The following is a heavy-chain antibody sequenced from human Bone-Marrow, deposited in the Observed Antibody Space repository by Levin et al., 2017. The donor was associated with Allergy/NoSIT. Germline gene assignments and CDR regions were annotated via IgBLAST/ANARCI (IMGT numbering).Heavy chain of an antibody. CDR3: ARNRGISH. CDR2: IKQDGSEK. D-gene: IGHD3-10*01. J-gene: IGHJ4*02. Sequence: GGSLRLSCAASGFTFSSNWMGWVRQAPGKGLEWVANIKQDGSEKNYVDSVRGRFTISRDNAMNSLYLHMNSLRAEDTAVYFCARNRGISHWGQGTLVTVSA. V-gene: IGHV3-7*04. CDR1: GFTFSSNW.